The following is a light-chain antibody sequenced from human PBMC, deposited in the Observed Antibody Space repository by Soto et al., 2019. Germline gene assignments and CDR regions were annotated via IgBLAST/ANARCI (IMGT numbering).Light chain of an antibody. CDR2: GAS. CDR3: QQYGSSPT. V-gene: IGKV3-20*01. CDR1: QSVSSSY. J-gene: IGKJ1*01. Sequence: MVLTQYPGTLSLYPGERATLSCRASQSVSSSYLAWYQQKPGQDPRLLIYGASSRATGIPDRFSGSGSGTDFTLTISRLEPEDFAVYYCQQYGSSPTFGQGTKVEIK.